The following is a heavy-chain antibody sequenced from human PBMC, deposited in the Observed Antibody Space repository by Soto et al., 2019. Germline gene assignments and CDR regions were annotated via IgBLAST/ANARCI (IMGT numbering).Heavy chain of an antibody. J-gene: IGHJ3*02. CDR2: ISSSSSYI. D-gene: IGHD3-3*01. Sequence: GGSLRLSCASSGFTFSSYSMNWVRQAPGKGLEWVSSISSSSSYIYYADSVKGRFTISRDHAKNSLYLQMNSLRAEHTAVYYCARECRNGYDFWSGSRPSDAFDIWGQGTMVTVSS. CDR3: ARECRNGYDFWSGSRPSDAFDI. V-gene: IGHV3-21*01. CDR1: GFTFSSYS.